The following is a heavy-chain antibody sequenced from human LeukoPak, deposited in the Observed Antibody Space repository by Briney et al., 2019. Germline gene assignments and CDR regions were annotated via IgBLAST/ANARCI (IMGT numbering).Heavy chain of an antibody. D-gene: IGHD3-9*01. CDR1: GFPFSHYW. Sequence: GGSLRLSCAVSGFPFSHYWMTWVRQAPGKGLERVANIRQDGSDKYYVDSVRGRFTISRDNAKNSLYLQMNSLRDDDTAIYYCAAIDWAFLAWGQGALVTVSS. V-gene: IGHV3-7*01. J-gene: IGHJ4*02. CDR2: IRQDGSDK. CDR3: AAIDWAFLA.